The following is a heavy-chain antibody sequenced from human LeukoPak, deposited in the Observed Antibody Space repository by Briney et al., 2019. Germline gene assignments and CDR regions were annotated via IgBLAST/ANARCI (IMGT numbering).Heavy chain of an antibody. Sequence: GGSLRLSCAASGFTFSSYNMNWVRQAPGKGLEWVSYISPSSTRIDYAASVRGRFTISRDNAKSSLYLQVNSLRAEDTAVYYCARGLISGYYFDYWGQGTLVTVSS. CDR2: ISPSSTRI. CDR3: ARGLISGYYFDY. J-gene: IGHJ4*02. CDR1: GFTFSSYN. V-gene: IGHV3-48*04. D-gene: IGHD3-22*01.